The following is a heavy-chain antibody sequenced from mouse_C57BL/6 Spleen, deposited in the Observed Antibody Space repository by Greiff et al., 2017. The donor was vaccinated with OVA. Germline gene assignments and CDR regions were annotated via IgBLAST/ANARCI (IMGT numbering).Heavy chain of an antibody. V-gene: IGHV1-53*01. CDR3: ARGDYYGNFDY. CDR1: GYTFTSYW. Sequence: VKLQQPGTGLVKPGASLKLSCTASGYTFTSYWMHWVNQRPGQSLEWIGYIIPSDGGTNYNETFKSKATMTVDKSTSTAYMQHSSLTSEESAVYYCARGDYYGNFDYWGQGTTVTVSS. CDR2: IIPSDGGT. D-gene: IGHD1-1*02. J-gene: IGHJ2*01.